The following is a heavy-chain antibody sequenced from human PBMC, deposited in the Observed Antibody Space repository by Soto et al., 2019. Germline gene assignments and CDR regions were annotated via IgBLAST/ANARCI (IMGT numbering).Heavy chain of an antibody. CDR2: IYYSGST. CDR3: ARVRLSYYFDY. Sequence: PSETLSLTCTVSGGSISSYYWSWIRQPPGKGLEWIGYIYYSGSTNYNPSLKSRVTILVDTSKNQFSLKLSSVTAADTVVYYCARVRLSYYFDYWGQGTLVTVSS. CDR1: GGSISSYY. D-gene: IGHD2-21*02. J-gene: IGHJ4*02. V-gene: IGHV4-59*01.